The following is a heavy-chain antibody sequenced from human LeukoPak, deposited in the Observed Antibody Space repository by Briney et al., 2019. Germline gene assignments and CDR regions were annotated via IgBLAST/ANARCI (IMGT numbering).Heavy chain of an antibody. CDR3: AKSNGYGLVDV. CDR2: IFYSGST. Sequence: SETLSLTCTVPGGSISTSNYYWGWIRQPPGKGLEWIGNIFYSGSTYYSPSLRSRVTISLDTSRNQFSLKLNSVTAADTAVYYCAKSNGYGLVDVWGKGTTVTISS. V-gene: IGHV4-39*07. CDR1: GGSISTSNYY. J-gene: IGHJ6*04. D-gene: IGHD3-10*01.